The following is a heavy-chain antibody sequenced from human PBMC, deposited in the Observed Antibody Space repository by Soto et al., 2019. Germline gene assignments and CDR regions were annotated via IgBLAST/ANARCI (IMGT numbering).Heavy chain of an antibody. D-gene: IGHD3-10*01. CDR2: ISADNGNT. CDR1: GYTFTSYG. V-gene: IGHV1-18*01. CDR3: ASFFSRGENWFDP. Sequence: QVQLVQSGAEVKKPGASVKVSCKASGYTFTSYGINWVRQAPGQGLEWMGWISADNGNTNYAQKLQGRVTITTDTSTSTAYMELRNLRSDDTAVYYCASFFSRGENWFDPWGQGTLVTVSS. J-gene: IGHJ5*02.